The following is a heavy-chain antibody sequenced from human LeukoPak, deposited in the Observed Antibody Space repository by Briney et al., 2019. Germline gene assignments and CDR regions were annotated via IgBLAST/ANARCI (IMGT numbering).Heavy chain of an antibody. J-gene: IGHJ6*03. CDR1: GFTVSSNY. CDR2: IYSGGST. V-gene: IGHV3-53*01. Sequence: GGSLRLSCAASGFTVSSNYMSWVRQAPGKGLEWVSVIYSGGSTYYADSVKGRFTISRDNSKNTLHLQMNSLRAEDTAVYYCARGDYYYYMDVWGKGTTVTVSS. CDR3: ARGDYYYYMDV.